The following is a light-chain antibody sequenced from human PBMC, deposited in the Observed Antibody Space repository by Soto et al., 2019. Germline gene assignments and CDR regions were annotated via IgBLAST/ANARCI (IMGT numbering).Light chain of an antibody. Sequence: ESVLTQAPGTLSLSQGERGTLSCRTSQSVSSSYLAWYQQKPGQAPRLLIYGASSRATGIPDRFSGSGSGTDFTLTISRLEPEDFAVYYCQQYGSSQTFGQGTKVDIK. J-gene: IGKJ1*01. CDR1: QSVSSSY. V-gene: IGKV3-20*01. CDR2: GAS. CDR3: QQYGSSQT.